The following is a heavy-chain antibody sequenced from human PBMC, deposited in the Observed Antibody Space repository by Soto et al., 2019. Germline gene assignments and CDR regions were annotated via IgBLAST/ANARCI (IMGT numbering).Heavy chain of an antibody. CDR3: ARNLMDYDILTGYSMAYYFDY. J-gene: IGHJ4*02. CDR2: INAGNGNT. D-gene: IGHD3-9*01. V-gene: IGHV1-3*01. CDR1: GYTFTSYA. Sequence: ASVKVSCKASGYTFTSYAMQWVRQAPGQRLEWMGWINAGNGNTKYSQKFQGRVTITRDTSASTAYMELSSLRSEDTAVYYCARNLMDYDILTGYSMAYYFDYWGQGTLVT.